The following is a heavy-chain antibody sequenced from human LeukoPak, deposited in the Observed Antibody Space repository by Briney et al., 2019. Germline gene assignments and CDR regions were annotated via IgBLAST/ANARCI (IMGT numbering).Heavy chain of an antibody. J-gene: IGHJ4*02. D-gene: IGHD6-13*01. V-gene: IGHV3-33*01. CDR2: IWHDGNSK. CDR3: ARDRSSSWSHFDY. CDR1: ASTFSSYG. Sequence: PGGSLRLSCVASASTFSSYGINWVRQAPGKGLEWVAVIWHDGNSKYYADSVKGRFTISRDNSKNTLYLQMNSLRVEDTAVYYCARDRSSSWSHFDYWGQGTLVTVSS.